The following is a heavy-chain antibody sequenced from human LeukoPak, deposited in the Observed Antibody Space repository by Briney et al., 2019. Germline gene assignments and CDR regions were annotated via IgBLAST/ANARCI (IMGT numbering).Heavy chain of an antibody. CDR3: ARKTTVVTPIRDAFDI. J-gene: IGHJ3*02. CDR2: INHSGST. V-gene: IGHV4-34*01. D-gene: IGHD4-23*01. CDR1: GGSFSGYY. Sequence: SETLSLTCAVYGGSFSGYYWSWIRQPPGKGLEWIGEINHSGSTNYNPSLKSRVTISVDTSKKQFSLKLSSVTAADTAVYYCARKTTVVTPIRDAFDIWGQGTMVTVSS.